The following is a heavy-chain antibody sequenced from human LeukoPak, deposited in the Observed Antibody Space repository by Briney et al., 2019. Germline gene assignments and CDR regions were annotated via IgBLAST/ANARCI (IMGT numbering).Heavy chain of an antibody. CDR2: MNPNSGNT. CDR3: ARGSFAAPRDGYHHDYCYYMDV. J-gene: IGHJ6*03. Sequence: ASVKVSCKASGYTFTSYDINWVRQATGQGLEWMGWMNPNSGNTGYAQKFQGRVTITRNTSISTAYMELSSLRSEDMAVYYCARGSFAAPRDGYHHDYCYYMDVWGKGTTVTVSS. D-gene: IGHD5-24*01. V-gene: IGHV1-8*03. CDR1: GYTFTSYD.